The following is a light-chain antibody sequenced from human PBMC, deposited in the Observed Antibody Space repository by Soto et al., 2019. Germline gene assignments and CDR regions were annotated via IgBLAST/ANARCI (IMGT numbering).Light chain of an antibody. V-gene: IGLV2-23*03. CDR3: CSYARSSTFI. CDR1: SSDVGTYNL. Sequence: QSALTQPASVSGSPGQSITISCARTSSDVGTYNLVPWYQQHPGKAPKLMIYEGTKRPSGVSNRFSGSKSGNTASLTISGLQAEDEANYYCCSYARSSTFIFGGGTKLTVL. CDR2: EGT. J-gene: IGLJ2*01.